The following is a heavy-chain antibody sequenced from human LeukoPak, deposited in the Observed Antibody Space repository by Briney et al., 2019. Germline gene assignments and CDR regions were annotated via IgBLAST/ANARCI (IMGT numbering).Heavy chain of an antibody. J-gene: IGHJ4*02. D-gene: IGHD3-9*01. Sequence: GGSLRLSCEASGFTVGSFEINWVRQAPGKGLEWVSYISSSGSTIYYADSVKGRFTISRDNAKNSLYLQMNSLRAEDTAVYYCARVPYDILTGYYAPHFDYWGQGTLVTVSS. CDR3: ARVPYDILTGYYAPHFDY. CDR1: GFTVGSFE. CDR2: ISSSGSTI. V-gene: IGHV3-48*03.